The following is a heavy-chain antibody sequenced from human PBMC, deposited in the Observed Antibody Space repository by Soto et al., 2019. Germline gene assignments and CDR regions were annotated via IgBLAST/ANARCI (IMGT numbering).Heavy chain of an antibody. J-gene: IGHJ5*02. V-gene: IGHV4-4*02. CDR2: IYHSGST. Sequence: NPSETLSLTCAVSGVSISSSNWWSWVRQPPGKGLEWIGEIYHSGSTNYNPSLKSRVTISVDKSKNQFSLKLSSVTAADTAAYYCARGSTMVRGPRFEPLGQGTLVNGSS. CDR1: GVSISSSNW. CDR3: ARGSTMVRGPRFEP. D-gene: IGHD3-10*01.